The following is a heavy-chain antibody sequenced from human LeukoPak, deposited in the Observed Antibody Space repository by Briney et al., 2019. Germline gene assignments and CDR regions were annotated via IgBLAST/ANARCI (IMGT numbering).Heavy chain of an antibody. J-gene: IGHJ5*02. CDR3: ARVNGQQLFFWFDP. CDR2: ISSSSSTI. D-gene: IGHD6-13*01. V-gene: IGHV3-48*01. CDR1: GFTFSSYS. Sequence: GGSLRLSCEASGFTFSSYSMNWVRQAPGKGLEWVSYISSSSSTIYYADSLKGRFTISRDNAKNSLYLQMNSLRAEDTAVYYCARVNGQQLFFWFDPWGQGTLVTVSS.